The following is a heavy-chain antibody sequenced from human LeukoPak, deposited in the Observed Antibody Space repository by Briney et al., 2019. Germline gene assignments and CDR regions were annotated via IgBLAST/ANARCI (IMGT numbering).Heavy chain of an antibody. Sequence: SETLSLTCAVSGGSISSGGYSWSWIRQPPGKGLEWIGYIYHSGSTYYNPSLKSRVTISVDTSKNQLSLKLSSVTAADTAVYYCARESNYYGSGTGWFDPWGQGTLVTVSS. J-gene: IGHJ5*02. CDR3: ARESNYYGSGTGWFDP. CDR2: IYHSGST. CDR1: GGSISSGGYS. D-gene: IGHD3-10*01. V-gene: IGHV4-30-4*07.